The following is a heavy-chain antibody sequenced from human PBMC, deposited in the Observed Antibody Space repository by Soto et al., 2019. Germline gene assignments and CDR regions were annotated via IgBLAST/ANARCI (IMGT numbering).Heavy chain of an antibody. CDR2: IYYSGST. D-gene: IGHD6-6*01. CDR1: GGSISSSSYY. V-gene: IGHV4-39*01. Sequence: SETLSLTCTVSGGSISSSSYYWGWIRQPPGKGLEWIGGIYYSGSTYYNPSLKSRVTISVDTTKNQFSLKLSSVTAADTAVYYCARGIAARRRGYYYYMDVWGKGTTVTVSS. J-gene: IGHJ6*03. CDR3: ARGIAARRRGYYYYMDV.